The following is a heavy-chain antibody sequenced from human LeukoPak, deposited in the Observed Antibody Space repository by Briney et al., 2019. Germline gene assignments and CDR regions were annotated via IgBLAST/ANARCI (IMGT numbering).Heavy chain of an antibody. CDR1: GYTFTSYG. V-gene: IGHV1-18*01. J-gene: IGHJ3*02. D-gene: IGHD6-19*01. CDR3: ARGRQQWLALNDAFDI. Sequence: GASVKVSCKASGYTFTSYGISWVRQAPGQGLEWMGWISAYNGNTNYAQKLQGRVTMTTDTSTSTAYMELRSLRSDDTAVYYCARGRQQWLALNDAFDIWGQGTMVTVSS. CDR2: ISAYNGNT.